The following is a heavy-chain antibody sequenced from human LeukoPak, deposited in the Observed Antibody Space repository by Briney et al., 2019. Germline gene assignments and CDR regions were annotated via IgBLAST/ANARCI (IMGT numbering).Heavy chain of an antibody. D-gene: IGHD5-18*01. CDR1: GGSISSSPYY. V-gene: IGHV4-39*07. Sequence: SETLSLTCTVSGGSISSSPYYWGWIRQPPGKGLEWIGSIYYSGSTYYNPSLKSRVTISVDTSKNHFSLKLSSVTAADTAVYYCARVDTAMVAGGGDYWGQGTLVTVSS. CDR3: ARVDTAMVAGGGDY. J-gene: IGHJ4*02. CDR2: IYYSGST.